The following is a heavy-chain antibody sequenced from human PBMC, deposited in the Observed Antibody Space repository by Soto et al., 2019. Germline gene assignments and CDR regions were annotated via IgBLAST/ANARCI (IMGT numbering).Heavy chain of an antibody. CDR1: GFTFSSYG. CDR2: ISYDGSNK. CDR3: AKGIGIWDWEGIYYYYGMDV. J-gene: IGHJ6*02. Sequence: GGSLRLSCAASGFTFSSYGMHWVRQAPGKGLEWVAVISYDGSNKYYADSVKGRFTISRDNSKNTLYLQMNSLRAEDTAVYYCAKGIGIWDWEGIYYYYGMDVWGQGTTVTVSS. V-gene: IGHV3-30*18. D-gene: IGHD2-8*02.